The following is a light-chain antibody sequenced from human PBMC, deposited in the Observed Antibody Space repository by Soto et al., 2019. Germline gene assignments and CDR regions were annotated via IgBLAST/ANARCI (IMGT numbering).Light chain of an antibody. J-gene: IGKJ1*01. CDR3: QQYDSLSQT. Sequence: DIQMTKSASAVSASVGDRVTITCLASQSIRSWLAWYQQKPGKAPNLLIYEASTLESGVPSRFSGSGSGTEFTLTISILQPDDFATYYCQQYDSLSQTFGQGTNVDI. CDR2: EAS. V-gene: IGKV1-5*01. CDR1: QSIRSW.